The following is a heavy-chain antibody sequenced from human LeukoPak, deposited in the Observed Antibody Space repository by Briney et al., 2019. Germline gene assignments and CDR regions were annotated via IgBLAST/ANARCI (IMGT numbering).Heavy chain of an antibody. CDR3: ARDHLPEYNWLDP. CDR2: IYYSGST. J-gene: IGHJ5*02. CDR1: GGSISSGDYY. Sequence: SETLSLTCTVSGGSISSGDYYWSWIRQPPGKGLEWIGYIYYSGSTYYNPSLKSRVTISVDTSKNQFSLKLSSVTAADTAVYYCARDHLPEYNWLDPWGQGTLVTVSS. V-gene: IGHV4-30-4*01.